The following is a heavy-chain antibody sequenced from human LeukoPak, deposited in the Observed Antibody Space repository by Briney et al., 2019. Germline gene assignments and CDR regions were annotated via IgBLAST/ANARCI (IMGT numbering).Heavy chain of an antibody. CDR1: GGSISSGDYY. V-gene: IGHV4-30-4*01. Sequence: PSETLSLTRTVSGGSISSGDYYWSWIRQPPGKGLEWIGYIYYSGSTYYNPSLKSRVTISVDTSKNQFSLKLSSVTAADTAVYYCARGVSRDYGDYGHYFDYWGQGTLVTVSS. J-gene: IGHJ4*02. D-gene: IGHD4-17*01. CDR2: IYYSGST. CDR3: ARGVSRDYGDYGHYFDY.